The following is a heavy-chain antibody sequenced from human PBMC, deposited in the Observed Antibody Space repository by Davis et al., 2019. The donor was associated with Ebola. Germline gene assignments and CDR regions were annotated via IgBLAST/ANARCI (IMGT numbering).Heavy chain of an antibody. Sequence: GESLKISCAAPGFTFSSYSMNWVRQAPGKGLEWVSSISSSSSYIYYADSVKGRFTISRDNAKNSLYLQMNSLRAEDTAVYYCARVGKVVVVVAATRDYGMDVWGQGTTVTVSS. CDR3: ARVGKVVVVVAATRDYGMDV. V-gene: IGHV3-21*01. CDR2: ISSSSSYI. CDR1: GFTFSSYS. D-gene: IGHD2-15*01. J-gene: IGHJ6*02.